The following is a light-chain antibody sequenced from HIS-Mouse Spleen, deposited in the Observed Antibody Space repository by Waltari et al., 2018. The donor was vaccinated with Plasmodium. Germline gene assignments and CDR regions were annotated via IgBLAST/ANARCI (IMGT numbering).Light chain of an antibody. CDR2: GAS. CDR1: QSVSSN. CDR3: QQYNNWSFT. J-gene: IGKJ3*01. V-gene: IGKV3-15*01. Sequence: EIVMTQSPATLSVSSGERATLSCRASQSVSSNVAWYQQKPGQGPRLLIYGASTRATGIPARFSGSGSGTEFTLTISSLQSEDFAVYYCQQYNNWSFTFGPGTKVDIK.